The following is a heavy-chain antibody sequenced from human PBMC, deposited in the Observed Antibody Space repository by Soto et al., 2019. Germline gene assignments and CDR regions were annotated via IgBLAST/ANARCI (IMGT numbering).Heavy chain of an antibody. CDR1: GFTFSSYA. D-gene: IGHD3-22*01. CDR2: ISGSGGST. V-gene: IGHV3-23*01. CDR3: AKGSSGSRPYYFDY. J-gene: IGHJ4*02. Sequence: GGSLRLSCAASGFTFSSYAMSWVRQAPGKGLEWVSAISGSGGSTYYADSVKGRFTISRDKSRNTLDLQMNSLRADDTAVYYCAKGSSGSRPYYFDYWGQGILVTVSS.